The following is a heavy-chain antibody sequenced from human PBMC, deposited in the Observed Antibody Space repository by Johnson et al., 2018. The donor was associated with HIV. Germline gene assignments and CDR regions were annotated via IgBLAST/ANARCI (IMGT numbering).Heavy chain of an antibody. Sequence: QVQLVESGGGVVQPGGSLRLSCVASGFTFSTHGMNWVRQAPGKGLEWVAFTRHDESNKYYADSVKGRFTISRDNSKNTLYLQMNSLRAEDTAVYYCAKVSSQSSSWYDAFDIWGQGTMVTVSS. CDR2: TRHDESNK. CDR3: AKVSSQSSSWYDAFDI. V-gene: IGHV3-30*02. J-gene: IGHJ3*02. CDR1: GFTFSTHG. D-gene: IGHD6-13*01.